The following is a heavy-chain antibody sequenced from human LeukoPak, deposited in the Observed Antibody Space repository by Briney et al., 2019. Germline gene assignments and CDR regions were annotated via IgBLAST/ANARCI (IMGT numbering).Heavy chain of an antibody. V-gene: IGHV3-21*01. J-gene: IGHJ5*02. D-gene: IGHD6-13*01. CDR1: GFTFNTYA. CDR2: ISGSGADT. CDR3: ARDGGQYSSSWKENWFDP. Sequence: GGSLRLSCAASGFTFNTYAMNWVRQAPGKGLEWVSRISGSGADTYYADSVKGRFTISRDNAKNSLYLQMNSLRAEDTAVYYCARDGGQYSSSWKENWFDPWGQGTLVTVSS.